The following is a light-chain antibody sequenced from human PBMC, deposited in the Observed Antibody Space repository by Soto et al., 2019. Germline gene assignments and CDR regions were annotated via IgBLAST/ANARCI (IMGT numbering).Light chain of an antibody. J-gene: IGKJ1*01. CDR3: LQYDIYPRT. CDR1: QSASSNY. V-gene: IGKV3-20*01. Sequence: DIGLKQSSGTLSLSSGERATLSCRASQSASSNYLAWYQQKPGQAPKLLIYGASSMHTGIPSRFSGSGSGTDFTLTISRLEPEDFATYYCLQYDIYPRTFGQGTKVDIK. CDR2: GAS.